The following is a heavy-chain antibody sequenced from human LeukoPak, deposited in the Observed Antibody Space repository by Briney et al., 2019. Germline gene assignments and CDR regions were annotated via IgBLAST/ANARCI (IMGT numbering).Heavy chain of an antibody. CDR2: IYHSGST. J-gene: IGHJ4*02. CDR1: GYSISSGYY. Sequence: SETLSLTCTVSGYSISSGYYWGWIRQLPGKGLEWIGSIYHSGSTYYNPSLKSRVTISVDTSKNQFSLKLSSVTAADTAVYYCAREGGYDSSGLDYWGQGTLVTVSS. V-gene: IGHV4-38-2*02. D-gene: IGHD3-22*01. CDR3: AREGGYDSSGLDY.